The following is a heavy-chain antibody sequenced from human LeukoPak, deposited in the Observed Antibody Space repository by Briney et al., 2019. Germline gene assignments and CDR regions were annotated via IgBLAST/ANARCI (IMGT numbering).Heavy chain of an antibody. CDR2: IIPIFGTA. Sequence: ASVNVSCKASGGTFSTYAISWVRQAPGQGLEWMGGIIPIFGTANYAQKFQGRVTITADESTSTAYMELSSLRSEDTAVYYCARAIPPNTVPSHAYGMDVWGQGTTVTVSS. CDR1: GGTFSTYA. V-gene: IGHV1-69*13. D-gene: IGHD4-11*01. J-gene: IGHJ6*02. CDR3: ARAIPPNTVPSHAYGMDV.